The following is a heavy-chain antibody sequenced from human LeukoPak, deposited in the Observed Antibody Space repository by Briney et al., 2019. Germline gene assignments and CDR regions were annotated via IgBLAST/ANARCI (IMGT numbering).Heavy chain of an antibody. Sequence: SETLSLNCGVSREFFSGYYWGWLRQPPGKGREGIGDINDSGTTNYNPTLKSRVTISIDTSKNPSSLKVTSVTAADTAVYYCARLPLGAFGEVLNFDSWGQGTLVTVSS. D-gene: IGHD3-10*01. CDR3: ARLPLGAFGEVLNFDS. CDR2: INDSGTT. J-gene: IGHJ4*02. V-gene: IGHV4-34*01. CDR1: REFFSGYY.